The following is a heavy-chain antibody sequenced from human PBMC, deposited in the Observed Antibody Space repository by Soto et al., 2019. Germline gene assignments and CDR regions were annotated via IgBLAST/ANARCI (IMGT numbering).Heavy chain of an antibody. Sequence: QVQLVESGGGLVKPGGSLRLSCAASGIIFSDYMSWVRQAPGKGLEWLSYISGSGRTIYSADSVKGPFTISRDNATNSRHLQMNILRGEDTAVYYYARLPFPWGWFDSGGQGTQVTVCS. CDR1: GIIFSDY. D-gene: IGHD3-16*01. V-gene: IGHV3-11*01. CDR3: ARLPFPWGWFDS. CDR2: ISGSGRTI. J-gene: IGHJ5*02.